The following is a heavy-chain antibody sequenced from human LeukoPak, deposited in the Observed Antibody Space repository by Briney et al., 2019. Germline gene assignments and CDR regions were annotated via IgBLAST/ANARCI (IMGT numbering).Heavy chain of an antibody. Sequence: GGSLRLPCAASGFTFSSYSMNWVRQAPGKGLEWVSSISSSSSYIYYADSVKGRFTISRDNAKNSLHLQMNSLRAEDTAVYYCARAQYSANWFDPWGQGTLVTVSS. V-gene: IGHV3-21*01. CDR1: GFTFSSYS. CDR2: ISSSSSYI. CDR3: ARAQYSANWFDP. J-gene: IGHJ5*02. D-gene: IGHD4-11*01.